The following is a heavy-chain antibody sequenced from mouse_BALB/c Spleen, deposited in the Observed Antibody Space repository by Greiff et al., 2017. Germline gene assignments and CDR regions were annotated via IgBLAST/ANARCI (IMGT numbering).Heavy chain of an antibody. CDR2: ISYSGST. V-gene: IGHV3-2*02. Sequence: DVKLQESGPGLVKPSQSLSLTCTVTGYSITSDYAWNWIRQFPGTKLEWMGYISYSGSTSYNPSLKSRISITRDTSKNQFFLQLNSVTTEDTATYYCARWGYDSNYFDYWGQGTTLTVSS. CDR3: ARWGYDSNYFDY. CDR1: GYSITSDYA. J-gene: IGHJ2*01. D-gene: IGHD2-4*01.